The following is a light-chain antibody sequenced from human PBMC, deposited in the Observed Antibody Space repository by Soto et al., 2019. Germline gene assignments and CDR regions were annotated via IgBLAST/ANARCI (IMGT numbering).Light chain of an antibody. V-gene: IGLV2-14*01. Sequence: QSVLTQPASVSGSPGQSITISCTGTSSDIGDYNYVSWYQQHPGKAPKLMIYEVSNRPSGVSKRFSGSKSGNTASLTISGLQAGDEADYYCCSFTSRSPYVFGPGTKVTVL. J-gene: IGLJ1*01. CDR2: EVS. CDR3: CSFTSRSPYV. CDR1: SSDIGDYNY.